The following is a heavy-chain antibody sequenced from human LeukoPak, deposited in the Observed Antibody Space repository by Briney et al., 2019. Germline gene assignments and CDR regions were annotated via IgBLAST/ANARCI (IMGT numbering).Heavy chain of an antibody. J-gene: IGHJ4*02. Sequence: SETLSLTCTVSGGSISSYYWSWIRQPPGQGLEWIGYIYYSGSTYYNPSLKSRVTMSVDTSKNQFSLKLSSVTAADTAVYYCARNVRYYDFWSGYYKSSYFDYWGQGTLVTVSS. CDR1: GGSISSYY. D-gene: IGHD3-3*01. CDR3: ARNVRYYDFWSGYYKSSYFDY. CDR2: IYYSGST. V-gene: IGHV4-59*12.